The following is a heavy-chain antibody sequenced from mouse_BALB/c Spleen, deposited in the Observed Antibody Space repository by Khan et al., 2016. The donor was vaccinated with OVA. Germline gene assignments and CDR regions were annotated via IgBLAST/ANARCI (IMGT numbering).Heavy chain of an antibody. J-gene: IGHJ2*01. D-gene: IGHD2-1*01. CDR1: GYTLTSYW. V-gene: IGHV1S81*02. CDR3: ARLLINFDY. Sequence: QVQLQQPGAELVNPGAAVNLSCKAAGYTLTSYWMHWVKQRPGQGLEWIGEINPSNGRTNNNEKFKSKATLTVDKSSSTAYMQLSSPTSEDSAVYYCARLLINFDYWGQGTTLTVSS. CDR2: INPSNGRT.